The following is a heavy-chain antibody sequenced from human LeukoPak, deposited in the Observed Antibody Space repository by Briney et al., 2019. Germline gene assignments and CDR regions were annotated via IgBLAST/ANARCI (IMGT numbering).Heavy chain of an antibody. J-gene: IGHJ4*02. D-gene: IGHD6-13*01. V-gene: IGHV4-61*02. Sequence: PSETLSLTCTVSGGSISSGNYYWSWIRQPAGKGLEWIVRIYTSGTTTYNPSLQSRVTISVDTSKNQFSLKLSSVTAADTALYYCARAYSSSSYYYFDYWGQGTLVTVSS. CDR1: GGSISSGNYY. CDR3: ARAYSSSSYYYFDY. CDR2: IYTSGTT.